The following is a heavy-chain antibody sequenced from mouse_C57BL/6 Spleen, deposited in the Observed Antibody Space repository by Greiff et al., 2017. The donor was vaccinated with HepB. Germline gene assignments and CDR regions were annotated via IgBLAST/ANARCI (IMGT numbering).Heavy chain of an antibody. CDR2: IDPSDSYT. CDR1: GYTFTSYW. D-gene: IGHD2-1*01. J-gene: IGHJ2*01. Sequence: QVQLQQPGAELVMPGASVKLSCKASGYTFTSYWMHWVKQRPGQGLEWIGEIDPSDSYTNYNQKFKGKSTLTVDKSSSTAYMQLSSLTSEDSAVYYCARVGGNYDYFDYWGQGTTLTVSS. CDR3: ARVGGNYDYFDY. V-gene: IGHV1-69*01.